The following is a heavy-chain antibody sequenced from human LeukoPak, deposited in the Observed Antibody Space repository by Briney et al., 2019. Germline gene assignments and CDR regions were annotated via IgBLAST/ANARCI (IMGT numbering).Heavy chain of an antibody. J-gene: IGHJ4*02. D-gene: IGHD6-19*01. V-gene: IGHV3-23*01. Sequence: GGSLRLSCAASGFSLSSYAMSWVRQAPGKGLEWVSAISSSGAGTYHADSVKGRFTISRDNSKNTLYLQMNSLRAEDTAVYYCAKDPSLAGIAVSWIYWGQGTLVTVSS. CDR3: AKDPSLAGIAVSWIY. CDR1: GFSLSSYA. CDR2: ISSSGAGT.